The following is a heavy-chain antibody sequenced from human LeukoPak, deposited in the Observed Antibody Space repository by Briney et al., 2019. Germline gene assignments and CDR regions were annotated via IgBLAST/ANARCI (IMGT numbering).Heavy chain of an antibody. D-gene: IGHD1-7*01. CDR3: ARKGSPNYALDYYYYGMDV. CDR1: GGTFSSYA. V-gene: IGHV1-69*13. J-gene: IGHJ6*02. CDR2: IIPIFGTA. Sequence: SVKVSCKASGGTFSSYAISWVRQAPGQGLEWMGGIIPIFGTANYAQKFQGRVTITADESTSTAYVELSSLRSEDTAVYYCARKGSPNYALDYYYYGMDVWGQGTTVTVSS.